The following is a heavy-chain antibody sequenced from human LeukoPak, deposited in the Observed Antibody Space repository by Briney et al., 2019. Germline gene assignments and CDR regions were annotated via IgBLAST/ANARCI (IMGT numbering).Heavy chain of an antibody. CDR2: IYYSGNS. CDR3: ARVPVNIWENWFDP. D-gene: IGHD1-26*01. Sequence: SETLSLTCAVSGGSISSSNWWSWVRQPPGKGLEWIGEIYYSGNSYYNPSLKSRVTISVDTSKNQFSLRLSSVTAADTAVYYCARVPVNIWENWFDPWGQGTLVTVSS. CDR1: GGSISSSNW. J-gene: IGHJ5*02. V-gene: IGHV4-4*02.